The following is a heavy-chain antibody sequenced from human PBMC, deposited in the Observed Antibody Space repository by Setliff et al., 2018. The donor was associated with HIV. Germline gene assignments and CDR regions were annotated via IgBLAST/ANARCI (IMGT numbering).Heavy chain of an antibody. D-gene: IGHD2-15*01. V-gene: IGHV3-33*06. CDR3: AKCGGTCWHNFFGP. J-gene: IGHJ5*02. CDR2: IWYDGSNK. CDR1: GFTFSSYG. Sequence: GGSLRLSCAASGFTFSSYGMHWVRQAPGKGLEWVAVIWYDGSNKYYADSVKGRFTISRDNSKNMLYLQMNSLRAEDTAVYYCAKCGGTCWHNFFGPWGQGTLVTVSS.